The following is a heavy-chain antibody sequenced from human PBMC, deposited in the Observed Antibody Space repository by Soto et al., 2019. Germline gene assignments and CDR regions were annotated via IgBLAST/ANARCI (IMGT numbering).Heavy chain of an antibody. CDR3: ATDGNYVSSGRDF. J-gene: IGHJ4*02. D-gene: IGHD3-22*01. CDR2: ISANSDNT. V-gene: IGHV1-18*04. CDR1: GFIYNNYL. Sequence: ASVKVTLKAFGFIYNNYLCSCLRQPPGQGLEWMGSISANSDNTNYAQKLQGRVTMTTDTSTSTAYMELRSLTSDDTAVYYCATDGNYVSSGRDFWGQGTLVTVSS.